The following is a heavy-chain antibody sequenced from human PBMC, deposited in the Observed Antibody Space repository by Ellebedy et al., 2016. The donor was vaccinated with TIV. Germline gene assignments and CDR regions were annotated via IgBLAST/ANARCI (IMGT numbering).Heavy chain of an antibody. J-gene: IGHJ4*02. D-gene: IGHD2-21*02. CDR3: ARDRHVDRGDCLDY. CDR1: GFTFSSYA. V-gene: IGHV3-23*01. CDR2: ISGSGGST. Sequence: GESLKISCAASGFTFSSYAMSWVRQAPGKGLEWVSAISGSGGSTYYADAVKGRFTISRDNSKNTLYLHMRSLRADDTAVYYCARDRHVDRGDCLDYWGQGTLVTVSS.